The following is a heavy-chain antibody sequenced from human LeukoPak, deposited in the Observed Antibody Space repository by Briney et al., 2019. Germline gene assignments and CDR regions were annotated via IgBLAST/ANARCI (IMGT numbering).Heavy chain of an antibody. D-gene: IGHD2-2*01. CDR3: ARVGCLRTLGYCSSFTSIDY. CDR1: GFIFDDHG. CDR2: ISWSSGII. V-gene: IGHV3-9*01. Sequence: GRSLRLSCAASGFIFDDHGMHWVRQAPGKGLEWVSGISWSSGIIGYADSVKGRFTISRDNAKNSLYLQMNRLRAEDTAVYYCARVGCLRTLGYCSSFTSIDYWGRGTLVTVSS. J-gene: IGHJ4*02.